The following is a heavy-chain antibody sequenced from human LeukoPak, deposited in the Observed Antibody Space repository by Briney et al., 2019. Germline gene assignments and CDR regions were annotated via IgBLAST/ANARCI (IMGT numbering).Heavy chain of an antibody. CDR3: ARESREFEGDGFYCDH. CDR1: GGSINKYF. J-gene: IGHJ5*02. D-gene: IGHD5-24*01. Sequence: MTSETLSLTCTVSGGSINKYFWNWIRQSAGKGLEWIGRIYTSDYIDYNPSLKSRIAMSLDTSKNQFSLNLMSVTAADTAIYYCARESREFEGDGFYCDHWGQGTLVSVSS. V-gene: IGHV4-4*07. CDR2: IYTSDYI.